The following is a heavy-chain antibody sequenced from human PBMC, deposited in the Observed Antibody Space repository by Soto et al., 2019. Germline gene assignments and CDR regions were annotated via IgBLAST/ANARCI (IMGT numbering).Heavy chain of an antibody. CDR3: SSLLRPTYYCMLV. CDR1: GGSISSSSYY. J-gene: IGHJ6*02. V-gene: IGHV4-39*01. D-gene: IGHD2-15*01. Sequence: SETLSLTCTVSGGSISSSSYYWGWIRQPPGKGLEWIGSIYYSGSTYYNPSPKSRVTISVDTSKNQFSLKLSSVTAADTAVYYCSSLLRPTYYCMLVRGQGITVTVSS. CDR2: IYYSGST.